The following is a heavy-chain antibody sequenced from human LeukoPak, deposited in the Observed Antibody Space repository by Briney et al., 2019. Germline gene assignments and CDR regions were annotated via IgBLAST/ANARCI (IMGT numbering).Heavy chain of an antibody. CDR2: ISSSTGTTI. CDR1: GFTFSSYS. CDR3: ARHGDYYVSSTYFWDY. J-gene: IGHJ4*02. Sequence: PGGSLRLSCVASGFTFSSYSMNWVRQAPGKGLEWVSHISSSTGTTIYYSDSVKGRFTISRDNAKNSLYLQMNSLRAEDTAVYYCARHGDYYVSSTYFWDYWGQGTLVTVSS. D-gene: IGHD3-22*01. V-gene: IGHV3-48*01.